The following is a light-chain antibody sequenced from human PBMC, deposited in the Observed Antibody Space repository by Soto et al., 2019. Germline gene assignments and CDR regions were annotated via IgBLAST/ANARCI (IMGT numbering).Light chain of an antibody. CDR1: SSDVGAYNY. V-gene: IGLV2-14*01. CDR2: DVS. J-gene: IGLJ1*01. CDR3: SSYTSATTYV. Sequence: QSALTQPXSVSGSPGQSITISCTGTSSDVGAYNYASWYQQYPGEAPKVIIYDVSHRPAGVSNRFSGSKSXXXXXLXXSGXQTQDEADYYCSSYTSATTYVFXTGXXXTVL.